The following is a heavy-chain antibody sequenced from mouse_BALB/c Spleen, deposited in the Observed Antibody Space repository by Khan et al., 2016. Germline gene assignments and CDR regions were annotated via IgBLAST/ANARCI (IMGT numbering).Heavy chain of an antibody. V-gene: IGHV6-6*01. CDR2: IRSKANNHET. CDR3: RSVYFDY. Sequence: EVQLQESGGGLVKPGGSMKFSCAASGFTFSDAWMDWVRQSPEKGLEWVAEIRSKANNHETYYVESVKGRFTISRDDSKSCVYMQMKRLRAENTTIYYCRSVYFDYWCQGTTLTVSS. CDR1: GFTFSDAW. J-gene: IGHJ2*01.